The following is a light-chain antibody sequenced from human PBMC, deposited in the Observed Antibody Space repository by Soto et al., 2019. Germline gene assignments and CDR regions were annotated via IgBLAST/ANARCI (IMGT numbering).Light chain of an antibody. J-gene: IGKJ2*01. CDR2: AAS. CDR3: QQYGSSPPYT. CDR1: QSVGSNY. V-gene: IGKV3-20*01. Sequence: EIVLTQSPGTLSLSPGERATLSCRASQSVGSNYLAWYQQKPGQAPRLRIYAASSRASDIPDRFSGSGSGTDFTLTISRLEPEDFAVYYCQQYGSSPPYTFGQGTKLEI.